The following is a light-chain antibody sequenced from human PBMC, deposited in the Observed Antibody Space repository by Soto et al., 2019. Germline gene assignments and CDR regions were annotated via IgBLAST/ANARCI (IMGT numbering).Light chain of an antibody. J-gene: IGKJ3*01. CDR3: QQLNSYPLT. Sequence: IQLTQSPSSLSASAGDRVTITCRASQGISSYLAWYQQKPGKAPRLPIHAASTLQSGVPSRFSGSGSGTDFTLTISSLQPEDFATYYCQQLNSYPLTFGPGTKVDIK. CDR2: AAS. CDR1: QGISSY. V-gene: IGKV1-9*01.